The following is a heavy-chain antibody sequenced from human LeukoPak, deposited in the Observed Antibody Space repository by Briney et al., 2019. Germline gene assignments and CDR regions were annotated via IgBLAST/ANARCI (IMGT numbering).Heavy chain of an antibody. V-gene: IGHV3-15*07. CDR3: TTDAAGNWNAGDFDY. CDR2: IKSKTDGGTT. J-gene: IGHJ4*02. CDR1: GFTFSSYA. D-gene: IGHD1-1*01. Sequence: GGSLRLSCAASGFTFSSYAMNWVRQAPGKGLEWVGRIKSKTDGGTTDYAAPVKGRFTISRDDSKNTLYLQMNSLKTEDTAVYYCTTDAAGNWNAGDFDYWGQGTLVTVSS.